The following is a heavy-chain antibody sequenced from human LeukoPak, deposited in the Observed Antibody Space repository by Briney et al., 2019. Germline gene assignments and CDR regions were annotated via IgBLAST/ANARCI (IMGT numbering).Heavy chain of an antibody. CDR3: ARGAASNYDSSGYYAH. Sequence: SETLSLTCAVSGGSISSSNWWSWVRQPPGKGLEWIGEIYHSGSTNYSPSLKSRVTISVDKSKNQFSLKLSSVTAADTAVYYCARGAASNYDSSGYYAHWGQGTLVTVSS. D-gene: IGHD3-22*01. V-gene: IGHV4-4*02. CDR1: GGSISSSNW. J-gene: IGHJ4*02. CDR2: IYHSGST.